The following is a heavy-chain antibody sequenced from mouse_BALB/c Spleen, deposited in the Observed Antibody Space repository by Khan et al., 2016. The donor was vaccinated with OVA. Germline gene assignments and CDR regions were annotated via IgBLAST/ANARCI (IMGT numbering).Heavy chain of an antibody. Sequence: QVQLKQSGAELVKPGASVRLSCKASGYSFTSYYLYWVKQRPGQGLEWNGDINPSNGGTNFNEKFKIKATLTVDKSSSTAYMQLSSLTSEDSAVYYCTRSGYGTFAYWGRGTLVTVSA. CDR3: TRSGYGTFAY. V-gene: IGHV1S81*02. CDR1: GYSFTSYY. CDR2: INPSNGGT. D-gene: IGHD2-1*01. J-gene: IGHJ3*01.